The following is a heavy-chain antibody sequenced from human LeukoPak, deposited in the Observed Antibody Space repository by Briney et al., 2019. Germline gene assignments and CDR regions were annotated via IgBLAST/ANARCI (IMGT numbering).Heavy chain of an antibody. Sequence: GGSLRLSCTASGFTFADYTLSWVRQAPGQGLDWVGFIRINAHGGATEYAASVEGRFTISRDDSKTIAYLKMNSLKTEDTAVYYFARIYYAMDACGQGTMVTVSS. CDR3: ARIYYAMDA. V-gene: IGHV3-49*04. CDR2: IRINAHGGAT. J-gene: IGHJ6*02. CDR1: GFTFADYT.